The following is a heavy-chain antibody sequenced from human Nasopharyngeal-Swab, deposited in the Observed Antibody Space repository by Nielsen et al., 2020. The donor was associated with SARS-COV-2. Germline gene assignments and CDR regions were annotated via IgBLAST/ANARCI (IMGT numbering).Heavy chain of an antibody. CDR1: GFTFSSYS. Sequence: GGSLRLSCAASGFTFSSYSMNWVRQAPGKGLEWVSSISSRSGYIYYADSVEGRFTISRDNVKNSLYLQMHSLRAEDTAVYYCARTRYYDSSGYYPDYWGQGTLVTVSS. CDR3: ARTRYYDSSGYYPDY. V-gene: IGHV3-21*01. D-gene: IGHD3-22*01. J-gene: IGHJ4*02. CDR2: ISSRSGYI.